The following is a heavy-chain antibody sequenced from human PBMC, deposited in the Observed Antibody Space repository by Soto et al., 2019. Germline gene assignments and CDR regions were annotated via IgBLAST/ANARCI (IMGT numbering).Heavy chain of an antibody. J-gene: IGHJ4*02. CDR1: GFTFSSYG. CDR3: ARGDPSGSYFDS. D-gene: IGHD1-26*01. V-gene: IGHV3-33*01. CDR2: IWYDGSNK. Sequence: GGSLRLSCAASGFTFSSYGMHWVHQAPGKGLEWVAVIWYDGSNKYYADSVKGRFTISRDNSKNTLYLQMNSLRAEDTAVYYCARGDPSGSYFDSWGQGTLVTVSS.